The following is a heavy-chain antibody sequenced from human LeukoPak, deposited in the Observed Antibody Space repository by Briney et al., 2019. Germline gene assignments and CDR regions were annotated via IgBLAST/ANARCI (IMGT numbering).Heavy chain of an antibody. CDR2: IHISGGP. CDR1: DGSISSYY. CDR3: ARDGRTTGSYPN. Sequence: PSETLSLTRTLSDGSISSYYWSCIRHPAGEGLEWIWRIHISGGPNYTPSLTRRVTMSADTSKNQFSLNLSSVTAADTAVYYCARDGRTTGSYPNWGQGTLVTVSS. V-gene: IGHV4-4*07. J-gene: IGHJ4*02. D-gene: IGHD3-10*01.